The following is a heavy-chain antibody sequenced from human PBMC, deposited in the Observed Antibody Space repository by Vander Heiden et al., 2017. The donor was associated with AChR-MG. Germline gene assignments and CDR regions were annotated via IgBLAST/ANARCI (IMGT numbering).Heavy chain of an antibody. V-gene: IGHV4-59*01. CDR1: GGSISSYY. CDR3: ARGTDYYDSSGYYYYFDY. J-gene: IGHJ4*02. CDR2: IYYSGST. D-gene: IGHD3-22*01. Sequence: QVQLQESGPGLVKPSETLSLTCTVSGGSISSYYWSWIRQPPGKGLEWIGYIYYSGSTNYNPSLKSRVTISVDTSKNQFSLKLSSVTAADTAVYYCARGTDYYDSSGYYYYFDYWGQGTLVTVSS.